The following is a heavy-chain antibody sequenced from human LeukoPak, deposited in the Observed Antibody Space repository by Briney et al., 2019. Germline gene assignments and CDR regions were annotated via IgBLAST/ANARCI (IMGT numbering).Heavy chain of an antibody. CDR3: AREGDSSSVGWFDP. D-gene: IGHD6-13*01. Sequence: GASVKVSCKASGYTFTSYDINWVRQATGQGLEWMGWMNPNSGNTGYAQKFQGRVTMTRNTSISTAYMELSSLRSEDTAVFYCAREGDSSSVGWFDPWGRGTLVTVSS. CDR1: GYTFTSYD. V-gene: IGHV1-8*01. CDR2: MNPNSGNT. J-gene: IGHJ5*02.